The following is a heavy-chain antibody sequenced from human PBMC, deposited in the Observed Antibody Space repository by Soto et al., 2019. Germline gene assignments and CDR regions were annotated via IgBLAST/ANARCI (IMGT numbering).Heavy chain of an antibody. J-gene: IGHJ4*02. CDR2: INAGPANT. Sequence: GASVKVSCKASGYTFINYALHWVRQAPGQRLEWMGWINAGPANTRFSQTFQGRLTFTRDTSEGTAYMELRSLQSEDTAVYYCARHRDPYCCGDCFSPVDYWGQGTLVTVSS. CDR1: GYTFINYA. D-gene: IGHD2-21*02. V-gene: IGHV1-3*01. CDR3: ARHRDPYCCGDCFSPVDY.